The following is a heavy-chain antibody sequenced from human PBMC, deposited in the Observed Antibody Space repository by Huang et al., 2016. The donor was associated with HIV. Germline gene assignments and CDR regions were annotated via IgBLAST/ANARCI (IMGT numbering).Heavy chain of an antibody. V-gene: IGHV1-24*01. J-gene: IGHJ4*02. CDR1: EYTLPELS. Sequence: QVQLVQSRAEVQKPGASVKVSCKVSEYTLPELSIHWVRQPPGKGLEWMGGFDPEIGETIYAQKFQGRVTMTEDTSTETAFMELSGLRPEDTAVYYCATGFDVFFDFWGQGTLVTVSS. D-gene: IGHD3-9*01. CDR3: ATGFDVFFDF. CDR2: FDPEIGET.